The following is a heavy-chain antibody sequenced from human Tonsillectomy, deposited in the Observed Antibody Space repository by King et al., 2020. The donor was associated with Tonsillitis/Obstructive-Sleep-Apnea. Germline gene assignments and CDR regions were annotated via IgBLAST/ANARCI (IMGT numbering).Heavy chain of an antibody. CDR3: ARRGDIDFHALGGYSYFSTGMDV. J-gene: IGHJ6*02. Sequence: VQLVESGGGLVQPGGSLRLSCAASGFAFSSYEMNWVRQAPGKGLEWVSYISSSGSTIYYADSVKGRFTISRDNAKNSLYLQMNSLRAEDTSVYYCARRGDIDFHALGGYSYFSTGMDVWGQGATVPVPS. D-gene: IGHD6-25*01. CDR2: ISSSGSTI. V-gene: IGHV3-48*03. CDR1: GFAFSSYE.